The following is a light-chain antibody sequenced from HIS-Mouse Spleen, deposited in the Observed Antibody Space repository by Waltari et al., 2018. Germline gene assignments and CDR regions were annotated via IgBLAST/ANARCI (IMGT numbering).Light chain of an antibody. Sequence: QSALTQPASVSGSPGQSITIPCTGTSSDVGSYNLVSWYQQHPGNAPKLMIYDVSNRPSGVSNRFSGSKSGNTASLTISGLQAEDEADYYCSSYTSSSFNVVFGGGTKLTVL. CDR1: SSDVGSYNL. V-gene: IGLV2-14*02. J-gene: IGLJ2*01. CDR2: DVS. CDR3: SSYTSSSFNVV.